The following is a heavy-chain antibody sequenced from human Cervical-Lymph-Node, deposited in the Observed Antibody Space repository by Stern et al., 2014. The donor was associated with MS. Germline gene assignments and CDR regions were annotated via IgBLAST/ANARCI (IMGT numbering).Heavy chain of an antibody. Sequence: EVQLVQSGGGLVQPGGSLRLSCVASGITFSSYSMNWVRQAPGKGLEWLSYISSSSSAIYYADSVKGRFTISRDDAKNSLYLQMNSLRDDDTAVYYCARDLGYGSGWAHYFDFWVQGTLVTVSS. CDR3: ARDLGYGSGWAHYFDF. D-gene: IGHD6-19*01. V-gene: IGHV3-48*02. CDR1: GITFSSYS. J-gene: IGHJ4*02. CDR2: ISSSSSAI.